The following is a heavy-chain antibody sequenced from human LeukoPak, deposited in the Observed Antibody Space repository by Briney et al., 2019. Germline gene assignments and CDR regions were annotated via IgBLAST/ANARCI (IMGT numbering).Heavy chain of an antibody. Sequence: SETLSLTCTVSGGSISSSSYYWSWIRQPPGKGLEWIGEINHSGSTNCNPSLKSRVTISVDTSKNQFSLKLSSVTAADTAVYYCARGYWGYSSGWARYDAFDIWGQGTMVTVSS. J-gene: IGHJ3*02. CDR3: ARGYWGYSSGWARYDAFDI. CDR2: INHSGST. D-gene: IGHD6-19*01. CDR1: GGSISSSSYY. V-gene: IGHV4-39*07.